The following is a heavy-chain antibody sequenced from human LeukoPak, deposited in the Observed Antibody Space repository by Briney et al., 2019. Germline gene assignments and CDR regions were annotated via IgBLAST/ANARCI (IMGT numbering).Heavy chain of an antibody. D-gene: IGHD6-6*01. V-gene: IGHV1-8*01. CDR3: ARVMAARREDPNWFDT. Sequence: GASVKVSYKASGYTFTSYDINWVRQATGQGLEWMGWMNPNSGNTGYAQKFQGRVTMTRNTSISTAYMELSSLRSEDTAMYYCARVMAARREDPNWFDTWGQGTLVTVSS. CDR2: MNPNSGNT. CDR1: GYTFTSYD. J-gene: IGHJ5*02.